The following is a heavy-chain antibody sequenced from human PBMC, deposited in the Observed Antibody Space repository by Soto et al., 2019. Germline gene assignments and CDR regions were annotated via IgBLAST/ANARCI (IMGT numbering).Heavy chain of an antibody. CDR1: GGYISNYY. J-gene: IGHJ4*02. CDR2: IYYSGST. D-gene: IGHD4-4*01. CDR3: ARGMTTVTTLDY. V-gene: IGHV4-59*12. Sequence: SETLSLTYIVAGGYISNYYWSWIRQPPGKGLEWIGYIYYSGSTNYNPSLTSRVTISVDTSKNQFSLKLSSVTAADTAVYYCARGMTTVTTLDYWGEGTLVTVSS.